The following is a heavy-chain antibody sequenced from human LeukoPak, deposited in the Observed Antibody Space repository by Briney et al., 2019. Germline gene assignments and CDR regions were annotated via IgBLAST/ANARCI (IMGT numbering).Heavy chain of an antibody. CDR2: IYYSGST. CDR3: ARAAAAAPYYYGMDV. Sequence: SETLSLTCTVSGGSISSYYWSWIRQPPGKGLEWIGYIYYSGSTNYNPSLKSRVTISIDTSKNQFSLRLSSVTAADTAVYYCARAAAAAPYYYGMDVWGQGATVTVSS. V-gene: IGHV4-59*01. D-gene: IGHD6-13*01. J-gene: IGHJ6*02. CDR1: GGSISSYY.